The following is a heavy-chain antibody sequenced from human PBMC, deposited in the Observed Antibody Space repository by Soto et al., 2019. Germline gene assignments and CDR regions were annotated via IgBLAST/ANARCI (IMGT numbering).Heavy chain of an antibody. J-gene: IGHJ4*02. CDR1: GGSFSSGDYY. D-gene: IGHD3-10*01. Sequence: QMQLQESGPGLVKPSQTLSLTCTVSGGSFSSGDYYWSWIRQPPGKGLEWIGHIYYSGRTYYKPSLKSRVTISLDTSKNQFSLKLTSVTAADTAVYYCARVGFTYGTASVWGQGTLVTVSS. CDR2: IYYSGRT. V-gene: IGHV4-30-4*01. CDR3: ARVGFTYGTASV.